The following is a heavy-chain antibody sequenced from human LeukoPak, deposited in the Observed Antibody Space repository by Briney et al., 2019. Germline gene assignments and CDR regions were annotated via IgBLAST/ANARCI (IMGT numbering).Heavy chain of an antibody. Sequence: PGGSLSLSCAASGFTFSSYSMNWVRQAPGKGLEWVSSISSSSSYIYYADSVKGRFTISRDNAKNSLYLQMNSLRAEDTAVYYCARVLGRIQLWQIDYWGQGTLVTVSS. CDR3: ARVLGRIQLWQIDY. CDR2: ISSSSSYI. J-gene: IGHJ4*02. CDR1: GFTFSSYS. D-gene: IGHD5-18*01. V-gene: IGHV3-21*01.